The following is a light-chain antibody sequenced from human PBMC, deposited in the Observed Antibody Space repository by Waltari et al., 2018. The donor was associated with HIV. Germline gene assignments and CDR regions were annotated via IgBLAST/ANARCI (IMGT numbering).Light chain of an antibody. Sequence: SYELTQPLSVSVALGQTARITCGGNNIGSKNVHWYQHTPGLAPELVIYLDSNRPSGIPERFSASNSGNTATLTISRAQAGDEADYYCQVWDSSTGVFGGGTKLTVL. CDR1: NIGSKN. V-gene: IGLV3-9*01. CDR2: LDS. CDR3: QVWDSSTGV. J-gene: IGLJ2*01.